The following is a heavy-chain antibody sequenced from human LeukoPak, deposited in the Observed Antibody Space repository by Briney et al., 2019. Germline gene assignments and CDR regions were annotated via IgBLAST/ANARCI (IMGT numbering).Heavy chain of an antibody. V-gene: IGHV3-9*01. D-gene: IGHD4-17*01. Sequence: GGSLRLSCAASGFTFDDYAMHWVRQAPGKGLEWVSGISWNSGSIGYADSVKGRFTISRDNAKNSLYLQMNSLRAEDTALYYCAKGHYGDYPNWFGPWGQGTLVTVSS. CDR1: GFTFDDYA. J-gene: IGHJ5*02. CDR3: AKGHYGDYPNWFGP. CDR2: ISWNSGSI.